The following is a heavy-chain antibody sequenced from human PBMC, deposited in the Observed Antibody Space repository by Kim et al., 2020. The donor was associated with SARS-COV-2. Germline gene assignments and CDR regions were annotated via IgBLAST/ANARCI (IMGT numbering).Heavy chain of an antibody. D-gene: IGHD6-6*01. Sequence: ADPVKCRYTISRDNAKNTLYLQMNSLRAEDTAVYYCASGSSSTTNYGMDVWGQGTTVIVSS. CDR3: ASGSSSTTNYGMDV. J-gene: IGHJ6*02. V-gene: IGHV3-74*01.